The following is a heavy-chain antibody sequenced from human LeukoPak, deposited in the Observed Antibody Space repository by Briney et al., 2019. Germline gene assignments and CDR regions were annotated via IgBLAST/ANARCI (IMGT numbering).Heavy chain of an antibody. CDR1: GFTFSSYS. CDR3: ARDDSPYLGYYGMDV. CDR2: ISSSSSYI. D-gene: IGHD3-16*01. J-gene: IGHJ6*02. Sequence: PGGSLRLSCAASGFTFSSYSMNWVRQAPGKGLEWVSSISSSSSYIYYADSVKGRFTISRDNAKNSLYPQMNSLRAEDTAVYYCARDDSPYLGYYGMDVWGQGTAVTVSS. V-gene: IGHV3-21*01.